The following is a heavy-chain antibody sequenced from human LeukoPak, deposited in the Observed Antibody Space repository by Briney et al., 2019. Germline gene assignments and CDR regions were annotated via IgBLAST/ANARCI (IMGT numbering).Heavy chain of an antibody. CDR2: IYYSVST. CDR1: GGSINNYY. V-gene: IGHV4-59*01. Sequence: ASETLSLTCTVSGGSINNYYWSWIRQPPGKGLEWMGNIYYSVSTNYNPSLKSRVTISVDTSKNQFSLKLSSVTAADTAVYYGVRVRGIAGRWVFDYWGQGTLVTVSS. J-gene: IGHJ4*02. CDR3: VRVRGIAGRWVFDY. D-gene: IGHD6-6*01.